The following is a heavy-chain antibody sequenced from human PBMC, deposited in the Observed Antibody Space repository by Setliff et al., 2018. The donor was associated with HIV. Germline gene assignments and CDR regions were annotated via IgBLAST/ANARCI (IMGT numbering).Heavy chain of an antibody. CDR3: ARLSGGMVPNY. CDR1: GGPLSGHY. J-gene: IGHJ4*02. CDR2: IHHSGTA. V-gene: IGHV4-34*01. D-gene: IGHD3-10*01. Sequence: SETLSLTCAGYGGPLSGHYWGWIRQPPGKGLEWIGSIHHSGTAYDNPSLKSRVTISVDTSKNQISLRLSSVTAADTAVYYCARLSGGMVPNYWGQGTLVAVAS.